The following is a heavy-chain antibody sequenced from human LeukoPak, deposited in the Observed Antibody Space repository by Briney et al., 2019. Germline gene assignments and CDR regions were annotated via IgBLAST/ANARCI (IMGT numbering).Heavy chain of an antibody. J-gene: IGHJ4*02. V-gene: IGHV4-34*01. D-gene: IGHD7-27*01. CDR1: GGSFSGYY. Sequence: SETLSLTCAVYGGSFSGYYWSWIRQPPGKGLEWIGEINHSGSTNYNPSLKSRVTISVDTSKNQFSLKLSSVTAADTAVYFCARGFRGDNFDYWGLGTLVTVSS. CDR2: INHSGST. CDR3: ARGFRGDNFDY.